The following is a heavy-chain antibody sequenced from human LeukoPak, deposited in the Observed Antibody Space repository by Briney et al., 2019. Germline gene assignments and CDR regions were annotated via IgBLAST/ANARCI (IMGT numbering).Heavy chain of an antibody. CDR1: GFTFSSYA. J-gene: IGHJ2*01. D-gene: IGHD6-19*01. Sequence: GGSLRLSCAASGFTFSSYAMSWVRQAPGKGLEWVSAISSSGGSSYYAGSVKGRFTISRDNSKNTLYLQMNSLRAEDTAVYYCAKVSAVADHWYFDLWGRGTLVTASS. V-gene: IGHV3-23*01. CDR2: ISSSGGSS. CDR3: AKVSAVADHWYFDL.